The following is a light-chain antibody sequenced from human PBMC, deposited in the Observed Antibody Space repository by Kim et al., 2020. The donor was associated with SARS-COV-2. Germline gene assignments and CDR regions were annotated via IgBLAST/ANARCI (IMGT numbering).Light chain of an antibody. CDR1: QSISSW. J-gene: IGKJ2*01. CDR3: QQYNSYPPYT. CDR2: DAS. Sequence: DIQMTQSPSTLSASVGDRVTITCRASQSISSWLAWYQQKPGKAPKLLIYDASSLESGVPSRFSGSGSGTEFTLTISSLQPDDFATYYCQQYNSYPPYTFGHGDQAGD. V-gene: IGKV1-5*01.